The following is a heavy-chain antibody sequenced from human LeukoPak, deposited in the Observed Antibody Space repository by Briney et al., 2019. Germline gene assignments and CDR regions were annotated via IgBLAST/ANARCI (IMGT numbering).Heavy chain of an antibody. V-gene: IGHV4-59*08. Sequence: SETLSLTCTVSGGSISSYYWSWIRQPPGKGLEWIGYIYYSGSTNYNPSLKSRVTISVDTSKNQFSLKLTSVTTADTAVHYCARTYGSGNYYSVYFDYWGQGTLVTVSS. CDR2: IYYSGST. J-gene: IGHJ4*02. CDR3: ARTYGSGNYYSVYFDY. D-gene: IGHD3-10*01. CDR1: GGSISSYY.